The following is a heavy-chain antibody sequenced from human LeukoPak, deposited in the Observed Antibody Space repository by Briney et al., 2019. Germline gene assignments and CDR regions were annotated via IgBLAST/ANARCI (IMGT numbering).Heavy chain of an antibody. Sequence: AGGSLRLSCSASGFTFSSYPMHCVRQAPGKGLKYVSAISNNGGSTYYADSVKGRFTVSRDNSKNTLYLQMSSLRAEDTAVYYCVKYDSSGYYYVYWGQGTLVTVSS. J-gene: IGHJ4*02. CDR2: ISNNGGST. CDR1: GFTFSSYP. CDR3: VKYDSSGYYYVY. V-gene: IGHV3-64D*09. D-gene: IGHD3-22*01.